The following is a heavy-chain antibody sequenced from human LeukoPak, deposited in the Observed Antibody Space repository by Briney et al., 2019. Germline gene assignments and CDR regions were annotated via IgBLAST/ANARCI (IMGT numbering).Heavy chain of an antibody. CDR2: INPNSGGT. CDR3: ARDPETRDYYYGMDV. Sequence: GASVKVSCKASGYTFTGYYMHWVRQAPGQGLEWMGWINPNSGGTNYAQKFQGRVTMTRDTSISTAYMELSRLRSDDTAVYYCARDPETRDYYYGMDVWGQGTTLTVS. J-gene: IGHJ6*02. CDR1: GYTFTGYY. V-gene: IGHV1-2*02.